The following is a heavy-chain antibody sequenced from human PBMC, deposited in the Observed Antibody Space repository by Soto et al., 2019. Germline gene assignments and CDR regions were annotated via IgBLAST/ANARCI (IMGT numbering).Heavy chain of an antibody. Sequence: LGESLKISCKGSGYSFTTYWIGWARQMPGKGLEWMGIIYPGDSDIRYSPSFQGQVTISADKSISTAYLQWSGLKASDTAIYYCARQLPYGGNSYYGMDVWGQGTTVTVSS. D-gene: IGHD2-15*01. CDR1: GYSFTTYW. CDR3: ARQLPYGGNSYYGMDV. CDR2: IYPGDSDI. V-gene: IGHV5-51*01. J-gene: IGHJ6*02.